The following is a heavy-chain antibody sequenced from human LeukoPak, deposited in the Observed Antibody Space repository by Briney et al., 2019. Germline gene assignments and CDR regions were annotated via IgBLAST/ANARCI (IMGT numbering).Heavy chain of an antibody. Sequence: GGSLRLSCAASGFTFSSYAMSWVRQAPGKGLEWVSAISGSGGSTYYADSVKGRFTISRDNSKNTLYLQMNSLRAEDTAVYYCAEEGIAVAGTSWYFDYWGQGTLVTVSS. J-gene: IGHJ4*02. V-gene: IGHV3-23*01. D-gene: IGHD6-19*01. CDR1: GFTFSSYA. CDR3: AEEGIAVAGTSWYFDY. CDR2: ISGSGGST.